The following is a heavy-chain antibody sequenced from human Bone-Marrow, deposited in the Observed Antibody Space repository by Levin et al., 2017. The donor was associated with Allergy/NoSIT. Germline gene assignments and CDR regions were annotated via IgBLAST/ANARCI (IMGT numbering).Heavy chain of an antibody. Sequence: LSLPCAASGFTFSSYAMAWVRQVPGKGLEWVSAISGIGVTSYYAHSVKGRFTISRDNSKDTLSLQMNTLTAEDTAVYYCAREYASSYFDYWGLGTLVTVTS. CDR3: AREYASSYFDY. D-gene: IGHD6-6*01. CDR2: ISGIGVTS. CDR1: GFTFSSYA. J-gene: IGHJ4*02. V-gene: IGHV3-23*01.